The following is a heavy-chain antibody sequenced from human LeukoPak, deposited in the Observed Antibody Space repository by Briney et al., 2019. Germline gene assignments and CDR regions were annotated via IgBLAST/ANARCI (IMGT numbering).Heavy chain of an antibody. CDR2: ISWNSGSK. D-gene: IGHD6-19*01. Sequence: PGRSLRLSCAASGFTFDEYAMHRVRQAPGKGLEWVSGISWNSGSKGYAGSVKGRFTISRDNAKNSLYLQMNSLRSEDTALYYCAKDNIRIVVAGTIDYWGQGTLVTVSS. V-gene: IGHV3-9*01. J-gene: IGHJ4*02. CDR3: AKDNIRIVVAGTIDY. CDR1: GFTFDEYA.